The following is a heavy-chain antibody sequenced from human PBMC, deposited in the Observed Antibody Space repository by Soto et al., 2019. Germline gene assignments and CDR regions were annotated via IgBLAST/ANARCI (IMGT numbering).Heavy chain of an antibody. CDR3: ARAPYGSGSFVYYFDY. V-gene: IGHV4-30-2*01. CDR2: IFHSGIT. CDR1: GGSISSGGYS. Sequence: PSETLSLTCAVSGGSISSGGYSWSWIRQPPGKGLEWIGYIFHSGITNYNPSLKSRVTISLDRSKNQFSLKLSSVTAADTAVYYCARAPYGSGSFVYYFDYWGQGTLVTVSS. D-gene: IGHD3-10*01. J-gene: IGHJ4*02.